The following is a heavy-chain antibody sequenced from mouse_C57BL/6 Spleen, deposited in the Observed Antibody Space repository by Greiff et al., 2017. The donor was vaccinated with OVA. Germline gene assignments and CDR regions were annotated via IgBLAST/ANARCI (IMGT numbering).Heavy chain of an antibody. Sequence: DVHLVESGAELVKPGASVKLSCTASGFNIKDYYMHWVKQRTEQGLEWIGRIDPEDGETKYAPKFQGKANITADTSSNTAYLQLSSLTFEDTAVYYCARIVNYLYYFDYWGQGTTLTVSS. CDR3: ARIVNYLYYFDY. CDR2: IDPEDGET. V-gene: IGHV14-2*01. CDR1: GFNIKDYY. D-gene: IGHD1-1*01. J-gene: IGHJ2*01.